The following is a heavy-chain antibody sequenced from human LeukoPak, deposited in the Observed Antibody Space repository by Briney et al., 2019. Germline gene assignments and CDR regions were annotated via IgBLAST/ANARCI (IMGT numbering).Heavy chain of an antibody. Sequence: GGSLRLSCAASGFTFSSYAMSWVRQAPGKGLEWVSAISGSGGSTYYADSVKGRFTISRDNSKNTLYLQMNSLRAEDTAVYYCAKTCRDIVVVPAAIKVEIGAFDIWGQGTMVTVSS. D-gene: IGHD2-2*02. CDR2: ISGSGGST. V-gene: IGHV3-23*01. CDR3: AKTCRDIVVVPAAIKVEIGAFDI. CDR1: GFTFSSYA. J-gene: IGHJ3*02.